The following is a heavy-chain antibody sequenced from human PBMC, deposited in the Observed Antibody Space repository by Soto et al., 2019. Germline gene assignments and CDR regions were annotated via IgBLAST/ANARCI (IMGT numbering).Heavy chain of an antibody. D-gene: IGHD3-16*01. Sequence: GGSLRLSCAASEFSFSTYWMSWVRQAPGKGLEWVATIKEDGDKRYYVDSVEGRFTISRDNAENSLYLQINSLTAEDMAVYYCARTKGAVAFDIWGQGTMVTVSS. V-gene: IGHV3-7*01. CDR1: EFSFSTYW. CDR2: IKEDGDKR. CDR3: ARTKGAVAFDI. J-gene: IGHJ3*02.